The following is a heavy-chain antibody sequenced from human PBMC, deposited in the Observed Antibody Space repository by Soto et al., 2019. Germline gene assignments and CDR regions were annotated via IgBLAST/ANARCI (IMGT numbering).Heavy chain of an antibody. D-gene: IGHD6-6*01. J-gene: IGHJ3*02. CDR1: GFTFSSYA. Sequence: GGSLRLSCAASGFTFSSYAMSWVRQAPGKGLEWVSGISWNSGSIGYADSVKGRFTISRDNAKNSLYLQMNSLRAEDTALYYCAKVIAVARDAFDIWGQGTTVTVSS. CDR3: AKVIAVARDAFDI. CDR2: ISWNSGSI. V-gene: IGHV3-9*01.